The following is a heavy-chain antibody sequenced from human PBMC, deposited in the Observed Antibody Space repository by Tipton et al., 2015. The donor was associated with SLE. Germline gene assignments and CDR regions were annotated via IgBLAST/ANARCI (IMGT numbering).Heavy chain of an antibody. CDR2: MNPNSGNT. V-gene: IGHV1-8*02. CDR3: ARSPIDGSGHIPD. J-gene: IGHJ1*01. D-gene: IGHD6-19*01. Sequence: QLVQSGAEVKKPGASVKVSCKASGYTFTTHDITWVRQAAGQSPEWMGWMNPNSGNTGYAPKFRGRVTMTRDTSISTAYMELRSLTSDDTAVYYCARSPIDGSGHIPDWGRGTLITVSS. CDR1: GYTFTTHD.